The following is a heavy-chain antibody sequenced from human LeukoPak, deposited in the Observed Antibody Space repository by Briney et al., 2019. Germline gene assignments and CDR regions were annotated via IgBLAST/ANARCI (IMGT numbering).Heavy chain of an antibody. J-gene: IGHJ4*02. Sequence: ASVKVSCKASGYTFTGYYMHWVRQAPGQGLEWMGWINPNSGGTNYAQKFQGRVTMTRDTSISTAYMELSRLRSDDTALYYCAKDLRESVRGVLIDYWGQGTLVTVSS. CDR3: AKDLRESVRGVLIDY. CDR1: GYTFTGYY. CDR2: INPNSGGT. D-gene: IGHD3-10*02. V-gene: IGHV1-2*02.